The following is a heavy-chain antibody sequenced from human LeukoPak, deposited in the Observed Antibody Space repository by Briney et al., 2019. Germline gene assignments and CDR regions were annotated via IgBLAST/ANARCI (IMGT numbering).Heavy chain of an antibody. CDR1: GFTFSSYW. J-gene: IGHJ4*02. Sequence: GGSLRLSCAASGFTFSSYWMHWVRQAPGKGLVWVSRINDDGSTTTYADSVKGRFTISRDNAKNTLYLEMNSLRAEDTAVYYCARALGSPLDYWGQGTLVTVSS. V-gene: IGHV3-74*01. D-gene: IGHD1-26*01. CDR2: INDDGSTT. CDR3: ARALGSPLDY.